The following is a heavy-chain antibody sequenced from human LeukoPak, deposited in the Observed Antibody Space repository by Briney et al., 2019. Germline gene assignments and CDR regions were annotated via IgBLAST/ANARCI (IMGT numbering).Heavy chain of an antibody. D-gene: IGHD6-25*01. Sequence: PSETLSLTCAVSGYSIGSGYYWGWIRQSPGEGLEWIGSIYHSGSTYYNPSLRSRVTISPDTSKNQFSLKLTSVNVADTAMYYWARAPLAGSSLYFDYWGQGTLVTVSS. J-gene: IGHJ4*02. CDR3: ARAPLAGSSLYFDY. V-gene: IGHV4-38-2*01. CDR2: IYHSGST. CDR1: GYSIGSGYY.